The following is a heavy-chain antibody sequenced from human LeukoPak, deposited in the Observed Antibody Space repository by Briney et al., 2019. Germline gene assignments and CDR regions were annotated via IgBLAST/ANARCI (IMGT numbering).Heavy chain of an antibody. Sequence: GGSLRLSCAASGFTFSRYGMHWVRQTPGKGLEWVAVISYDASNKYYADSVKGRFTISRDNSKNTLYLQMNSLRAEDTAVYYCAKSHGYSYGFDYWGQGTLVTVSS. CDR1: GFTFSRYG. V-gene: IGHV3-30*18. D-gene: IGHD5-18*01. J-gene: IGHJ4*02. CDR2: ISYDASNK. CDR3: AKSHGYSYGFDY.